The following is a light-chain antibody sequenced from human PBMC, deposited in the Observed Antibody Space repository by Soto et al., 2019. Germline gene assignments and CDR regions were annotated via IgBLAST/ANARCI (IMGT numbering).Light chain of an antibody. CDR3: RSYTSRSTYV. Sequence: QSALTQPASVSGSPGQSITISCTGTSSDIGYYNYVSWYQQHPGKAPKLMIYEVSNRPSGVSNRFSGSKSGDTASLTISGLQAEDEADYYCRSYTSRSTYVVGTGTKLTVL. V-gene: IGLV2-14*01. J-gene: IGLJ1*01. CDR1: SSDIGYYNY. CDR2: EVS.